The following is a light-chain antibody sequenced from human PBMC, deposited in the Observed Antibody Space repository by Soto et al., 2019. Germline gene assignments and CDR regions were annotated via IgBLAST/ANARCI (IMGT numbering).Light chain of an antibody. CDR1: QSVSSN. Sequence: EIVITQSPATLSVSPGERATLSCRASQSVSSNLAWYQQKPGQAPRLLIYGASTRATDIPARFSGGGSGTEFTLTISGLQSEDFAVYYCQQYHNWPPFTFGGGTKVDIK. CDR2: GAS. CDR3: QQYHNWPPFT. V-gene: IGKV3D-15*01. J-gene: IGKJ4*01.